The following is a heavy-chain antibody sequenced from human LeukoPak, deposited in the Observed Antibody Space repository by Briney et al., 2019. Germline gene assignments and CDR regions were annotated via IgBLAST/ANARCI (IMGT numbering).Heavy chain of an antibody. Sequence: ASVKVSCKASGYTFTSYDINWVRQATGQGLEWMGWMNPNSGNTGYAQKFQGRVTMTRDTSTSTVYMELSSLRSEDTAVYYCANVLAGSGYFATWGQGTLVTVSS. V-gene: IGHV1-8*01. CDR2: MNPNSGNT. D-gene: IGHD3-22*01. J-gene: IGHJ4*02. CDR1: GYTFTSYD. CDR3: ANVLAGSGYFAT.